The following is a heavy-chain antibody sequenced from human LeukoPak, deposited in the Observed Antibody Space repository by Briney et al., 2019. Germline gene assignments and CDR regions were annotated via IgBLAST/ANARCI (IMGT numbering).Heavy chain of an antibody. CDR1: GFTFSSYA. CDR2: ISGSGGST. D-gene: IGHD6-13*01. CDR3: AKDLAIAAAGTRFPYYFDY. Sequence: GGSLRLSCAASGFTFSSYAMSWVRQAPGKGLEWVSAISGSGGSTYYADSVKGRFTISRDNSKNTLYLQMNSLRAEDTAVYYCAKDLAIAAAGTRFPYYFDYWGQGTLVTVSS. J-gene: IGHJ4*02. V-gene: IGHV3-23*01.